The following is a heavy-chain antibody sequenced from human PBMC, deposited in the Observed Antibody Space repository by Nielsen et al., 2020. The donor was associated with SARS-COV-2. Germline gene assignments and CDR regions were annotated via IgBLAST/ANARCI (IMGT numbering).Heavy chain of an antibody. J-gene: IGHJ4*02. D-gene: IGHD4-17*01. CDR2: INWDGGTI. CDR3: AKDKGHGHEYGDYAAFDF. CDR1: GYIFDDYA. V-gene: IGHV3-9*01. Sequence: GGSLRLSCAASGYIFDDYAMHWVRQAPGKGLEWVSGINWDGGTISYADSVKGRFTISRDNAKNSLYLQMNSLRVEDTALYYCAKDKGHGHEYGDYAAFDFWGQGTLVTVSS.